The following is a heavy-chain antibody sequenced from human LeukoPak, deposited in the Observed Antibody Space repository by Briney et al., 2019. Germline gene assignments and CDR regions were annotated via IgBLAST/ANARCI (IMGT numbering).Heavy chain of an antibody. V-gene: IGHV1-8*01. CDR2: MNPNSGNT. CDR3: ARGRVVGLMVYAIVYYYGMDV. D-gene: IGHD2-8*01. J-gene: IGHJ6*02. CDR1: GYTFTSYD. Sequence: GASVKVSCKASGYTFTSYDINWVRQATGQGLEWMGWMNPNSGNTGYAQKFQGRVTMTRNTSISTAYMELSSLRSEDTAVYYCARGRVVGLMVYAIVYYYGMDVWGQGTTVTVSS.